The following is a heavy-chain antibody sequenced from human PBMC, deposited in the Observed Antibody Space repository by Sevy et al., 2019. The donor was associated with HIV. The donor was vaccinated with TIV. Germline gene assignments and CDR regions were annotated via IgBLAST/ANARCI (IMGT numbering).Heavy chain of an antibody. V-gene: IGHV1-18*01. CDR3: ARGEVYYDSSGHSHAFDI. D-gene: IGHD3-22*01. CDR1: GYTFTSYG. J-gene: IGHJ3*02. CDR2: ISAYNGNT. Sequence: ASVKVSCKASGYTFTSYGISWVRQAPGQGLEWMGWISAYNGNTNYAQKLQGRVTMTTDTSTSTAYMELRSLRSDDTAVYYCARGEVYYDSSGHSHAFDIWGQGTMVTVSS.